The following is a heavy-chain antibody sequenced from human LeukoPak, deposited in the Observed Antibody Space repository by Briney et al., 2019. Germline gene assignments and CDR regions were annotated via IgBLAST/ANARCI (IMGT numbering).Heavy chain of an antibody. V-gene: IGHV4-34*01. CDR3: ARAVAGTIDY. D-gene: IGHD6-19*01. CDR1: GGSFSGYY. CDR2: INHSGST. Sequence: SETLSLTCAVYGGSFSGYYWSWIRQPPGKGLEWIGEINHSGSTNYNPSLKSRVTISVDTSKNQFSLKLSSVTAADTAVYYCARAVAGTIDYWAQGTLVTVSS. J-gene: IGHJ4*02.